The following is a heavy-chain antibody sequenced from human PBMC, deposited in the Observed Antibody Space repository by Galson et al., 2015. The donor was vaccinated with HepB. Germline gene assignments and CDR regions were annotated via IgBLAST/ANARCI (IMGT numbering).Heavy chain of an antibody. CDR3: AVSQLRLEYYHAMDV. J-gene: IGHJ6*02. D-gene: IGHD5-24*01. CDR1: GGTFSSYS. CDR2: IIPMFGTP. V-gene: IGHV1-69*06. Sequence: SVKVSCKASGGTFSSYSFNWVRQAPGQGLEWMGTIIPMFGTPKYAQKFQGRVTISADKSTNTAHMDLSSLRSEDTAVYYCAVSQLRLEYYHAMDVWGQGTTVTVSS.